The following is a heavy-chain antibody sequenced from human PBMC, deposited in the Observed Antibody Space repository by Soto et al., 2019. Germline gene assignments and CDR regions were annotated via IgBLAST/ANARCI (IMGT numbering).Heavy chain of an antibody. D-gene: IGHD3-16*02. CDR3: ARDLFRWGELSTKTWYYYGMDV. J-gene: IGHJ6*02. CDR1: GFTFSSYG. V-gene: IGHV3-33*01. Sequence: PGGSLRLSCAASGFTFSSYGMHWVRQAPGKGLEWVAVIWYDGSNKYYADSVKGRFTISRDNSKNTLYLQMNSLRAEDTAVYYCARDLFRWGELSTKTWYYYGMDVWGQGTTVTVSS. CDR2: IWYDGSNK.